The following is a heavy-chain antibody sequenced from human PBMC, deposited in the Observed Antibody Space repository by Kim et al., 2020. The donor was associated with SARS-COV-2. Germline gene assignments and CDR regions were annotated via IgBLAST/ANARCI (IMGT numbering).Heavy chain of an antibody. Sequence: SETLSLTCTVSGGSISSYYWSWIRQPPGKGLEWMGYIYYSGSTNINPSLKSRVTISVDTSKNQFSLKLSSVTAADTAVYYCARFAGIAVAGIQAGMDVRG. CDR1: GGSISSYY. V-gene: IGHV4-59*08. CDR2: IYYSGST. CDR3: ARFAGIAVAGIQAGMDV. J-gene: IGHJ6*01. D-gene: IGHD6-19*01.